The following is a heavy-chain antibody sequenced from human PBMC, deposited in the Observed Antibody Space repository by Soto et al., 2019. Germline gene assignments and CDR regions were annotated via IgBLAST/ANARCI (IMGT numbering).Heavy chain of an antibody. CDR2: ISGSGGST. D-gene: IGHD3-3*01. Sequence: EVQLLESGGGLVQPGGSLRLSCAASGFTFSSYAMSWVRQAPGKGLEWVSAISGSGGSTYYADSVKGRFTISRDNSKNTVDLQVNSLRAEDTAVYYGAKLGDVWIGYRNDYYYYYMDFWGKGTTVTVCS. V-gene: IGHV3-23*01. J-gene: IGHJ6*03. CDR1: GFTFSSYA. CDR3: AKLGDVWIGYRNDYYYYYMDF.